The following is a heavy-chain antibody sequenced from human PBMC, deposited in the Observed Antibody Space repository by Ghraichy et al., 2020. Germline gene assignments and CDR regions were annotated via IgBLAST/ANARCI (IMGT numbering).Heavy chain of an antibody. V-gene: IGHV1-69*13. CDR2: IIPIFGTA. CDR3: ASNLYCSSTSCYTGFDY. J-gene: IGHJ4*02. D-gene: IGHD2-2*02. Sequence: SVKVSCKASGGTFSSYAISWVRQAPGQGLEWMGGIIPIFGTANYAQKFQGRVTITADESTSTAYMELSSLRSEDTAVYYCASNLYCSSTSCYTGFDYWGQGTLVTVSS. CDR1: GGTFSSYA.